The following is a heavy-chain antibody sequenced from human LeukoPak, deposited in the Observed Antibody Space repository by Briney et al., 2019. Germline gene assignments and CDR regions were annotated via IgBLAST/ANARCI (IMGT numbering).Heavy chain of an antibody. V-gene: IGHV1-2*02. CDR1: GYSFTGYY. CDR3: ARDTLEGVGAIDFDY. D-gene: IGHD1-26*01. Sequence: APVKPSCKASGYSFTGYYVHWVRQSPGQGLEWMGWINPNSGGTEYAQKFQGRVTMTSDTSISTAYMELSRLRSDDTAVYYCARDTLEGVGAIDFDYGGQDTGDAVSS. J-gene: IGHJ4*02. CDR2: INPNSGGT.